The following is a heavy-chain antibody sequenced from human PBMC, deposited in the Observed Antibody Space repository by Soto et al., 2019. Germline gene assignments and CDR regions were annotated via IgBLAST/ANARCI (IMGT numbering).Heavy chain of an antibody. CDR2: IYSGGST. J-gene: IGHJ4*02. CDR3: ARDKSSYDILTGYYY. Sequence: LSLTCAASGFTVSSNYMSWVRQAPGKGLEWVSVIYSGGSTYYADSVKGRFTISRDNSKNTLYLQMNSLRAEDTAVYYCARDKSSYDILTGYYYWGQGTLVTVSS. CDR1: GFTVSSNY. D-gene: IGHD3-9*01. V-gene: IGHV3-66*01.